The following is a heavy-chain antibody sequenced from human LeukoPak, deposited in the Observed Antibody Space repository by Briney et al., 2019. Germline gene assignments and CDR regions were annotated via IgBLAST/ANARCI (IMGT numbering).Heavy chain of an antibody. V-gene: IGHV4-39*01. CDR1: GGSISSGSYY. Sequence: SETLSLTCTVSGGSISSGSYYWGWIRQPPGKGLEWIGNIYYSGSTSYNPSLKSRVTISVDTSKNQFSLKLSSVTAADTAVYYCARGAGAGYNLQPFDYWGQGTLVTVSS. D-gene: IGHD5-24*01. CDR2: IYYSGST. CDR3: ARGAGAGYNLQPFDY. J-gene: IGHJ4*02.